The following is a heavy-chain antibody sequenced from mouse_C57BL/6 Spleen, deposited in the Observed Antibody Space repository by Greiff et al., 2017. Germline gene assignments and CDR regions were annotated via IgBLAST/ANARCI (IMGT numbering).Heavy chain of an antibody. CDR3: AIEDTALRGYFDD. CDR1: GYTFTSYW. CDR2: IHPSDSDT. D-gene: IGHD1-2*01. Sequence: VQLQQPGAELVKPGASVKVSCKASGYTFTSYWMHWVKQRPGQGLEWIGRIHPSDSDTNYNQKFKGKATLTVDTSSSPAYMQLSSLTSEDSAVYDGAIEDTALRGYFDDWGQGTTLTVSS. J-gene: IGHJ2*01. V-gene: IGHV1-74*01.